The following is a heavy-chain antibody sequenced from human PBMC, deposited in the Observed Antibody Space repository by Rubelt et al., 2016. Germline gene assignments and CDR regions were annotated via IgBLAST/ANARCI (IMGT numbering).Heavy chain of an antibody. Sequence: QVTLKESGPVLVKPTETLTLTCTVSGFSLSNARMGVSWIRQPPGKALEWLAHIFSNDEKSYSTSLKSRLTISKDTSKSQVVLTMTNMDPVDTATYYCARRHDYGDLPRFDYWGQGTLVTVSS. J-gene: IGHJ4*02. V-gene: IGHV2-26*01. CDR2: IFSNDEK. CDR1: GFSLSNARMG. CDR3: ARRHDYGDLPRFDY. D-gene: IGHD4-17*01.